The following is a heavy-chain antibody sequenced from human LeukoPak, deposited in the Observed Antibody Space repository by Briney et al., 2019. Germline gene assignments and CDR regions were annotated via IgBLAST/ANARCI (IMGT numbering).Heavy chain of an antibody. D-gene: IGHD1-26*01. CDR1: GDSISSSSFY. Sequence: SETLSLTCTVSGDSISSSSFYWGWIRQPPGKGLEWIGSIYSSGSTYYNPSLNSRVTISVDTSKNQFSLKLSSVTAADTAVYYCARLEYSGSYSDYWGQGTLVTVSS. J-gene: IGHJ4*02. CDR3: ARLEYSGSYSDY. CDR2: IYSSGST. V-gene: IGHV4-39*01.